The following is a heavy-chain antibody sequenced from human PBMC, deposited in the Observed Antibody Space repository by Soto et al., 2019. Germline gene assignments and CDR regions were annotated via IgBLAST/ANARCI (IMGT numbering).Heavy chain of an antibody. CDR1: GFSLTTSGVG. D-gene: IGHD6-19*01. Sequence: SGPTLVNPTHTLTLTCTFSGFSLTTSGVGVGWIRQPPGKALEWLALIYWNDEKRYSPSLKSRLTITKDTSRNQVVLTITNMEPAHVATYWGAGRLRWLADFDYFGQRTLVTVCS. V-gene: IGHV2-5*01. CDR2: IYWNDEK. J-gene: IGHJ4*02. CDR3: AGRLRWLADFDY.